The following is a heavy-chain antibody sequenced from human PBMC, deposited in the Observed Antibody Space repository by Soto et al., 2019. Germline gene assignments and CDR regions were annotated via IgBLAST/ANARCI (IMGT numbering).Heavy chain of an antibody. Sequence: SETLSLTCTFSGGSISSSSYYLGWIRQPPGKGLEWIGYIYYSGSTYYNPSLKSRVTISVDTSKNQFSLKLSSVTAADTAVYYCARRWGDAFDFWGQGTMVTVSS. V-gene: IGHV4-39*07. CDR3: ARRWGDAFDF. CDR2: IYYSGST. CDR1: GGSISSSSYY. J-gene: IGHJ3*01. D-gene: IGHD1-26*01.